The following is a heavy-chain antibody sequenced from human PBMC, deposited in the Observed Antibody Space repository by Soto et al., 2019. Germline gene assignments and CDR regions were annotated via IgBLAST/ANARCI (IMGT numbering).Heavy chain of an antibody. CDR2: IKSKTDGGTT. V-gene: IGHV3-15*01. J-gene: IGHJ4*02. D-gene: IGHD2-15*01. CDR1: GFTFSNAW. Sequence: EVQLVESGGGLVKPGGSLRLSCAASGFTFSNAWMSWVRQAPGKGLEWVGRIKSKTDGGTTDYAAPVKGRFTITRDDSKNTPYLEMNSLKTEDTAVYYCATDKGGGYCSGGSCYLDFDYWGQGTLVTVSS. CDR3: ATDKGGGYCSGGSCYLDFDY.